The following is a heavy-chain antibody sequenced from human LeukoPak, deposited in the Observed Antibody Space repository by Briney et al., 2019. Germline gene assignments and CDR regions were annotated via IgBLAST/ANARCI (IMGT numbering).Heavy chain of an antibody. Sequence: ASVKVSCKASGYTFTGYYMHWVRQAPGQGLEWMGWINPNSGGTNYAQKFQGWATMTRDTSISTAYMELSRLRSDDTAVYYCARDYYDSSGYLVDWGQGTLVTVSS. J-gene: IGHJ4*02. V-gene: IGHV1-2*04. CDR3: ARDYYDSSGYLVD. CDR2: INPNSGGT. CDR1: GYTFTGYY. D-gene: IGHD3-22*01.